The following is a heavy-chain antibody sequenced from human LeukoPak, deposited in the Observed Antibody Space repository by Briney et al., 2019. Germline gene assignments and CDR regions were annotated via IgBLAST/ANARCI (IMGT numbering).Heavy chain of an antibody. D-gene: IGHD5-18*01. CDR1: GGSISSGSYY. V-gene: IGHV4-61*02. Sequence: SQTLSLTCTVSGGSISSGSYYWSWIRQPAGKGLEWIGRIYTSGSTNYNPSLKSRVTMSVDTSKNQFSLKLSSVTAADTAVYYCARDESFGMVTYYFDYWGQGTLVTVSS. CDR2: IYTSGST. CDR3: ARDESFGMVTYYFDY. J-gene: IGHJ4*02.